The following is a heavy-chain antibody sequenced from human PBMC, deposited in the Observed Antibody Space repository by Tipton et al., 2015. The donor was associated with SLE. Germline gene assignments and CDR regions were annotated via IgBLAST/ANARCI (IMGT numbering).Heavy chain of an antibody. Sequence: TLSLTCTVSGGSISSSSYYCGWIRQPPGKGLEWFGSIYYSGSTYYNPSLKSRVTISVDTSKNQFSLKRSSVTAADTAVYYCARDDRVVVVPAAMGFLYGMDVWDQGP. V-gene: IGHV4-39*07. CDR1: GGSISSSSYY. CDR2: IYYSGST. D-gene: IGHD2-2*01. CDR3: ARDDRVVVVPAAMGFLYGMDV. J-gene: IGHJ6*02.